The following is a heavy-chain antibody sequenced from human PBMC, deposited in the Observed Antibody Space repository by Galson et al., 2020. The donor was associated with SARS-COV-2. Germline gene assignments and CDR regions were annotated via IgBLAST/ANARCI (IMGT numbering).Heavy chain of an antibody. CDR1: GGSFSGYS. CDR2: INSGGNT. J-gene: IGHJ6*03. D-gene: IGHD3-10*01. CDR3: ARGHRGVVPSPVLGLCPFYSYYYMDV. Sequence: SETLSLTCAVYGGSFSGYSWTWIRQPPGKGLEWIGEINSGGNTNYSPSLRSRVTLSADPSKNQFSLNVRSVSAADTALYYCARGHRGVVPSPVLGLCPFYSYYYMDVWAKGTTVAVSS. V-gene: IGHV4-34*01.